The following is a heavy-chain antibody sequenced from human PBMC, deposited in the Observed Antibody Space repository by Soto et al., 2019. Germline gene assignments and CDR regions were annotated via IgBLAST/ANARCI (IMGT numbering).Heavy chain of an antibody. CDR2: VYYTGST. CDR1: GGSTSSNTYY. V-gene: IGHV4-39*01. CDR3: ARGPGYSGYDYDC. Sequence: PSQTLSLTCIVSGGSTSSNTYYWGCIRQPPGKGLEWIGSVYYTGSTFYNPSLKSRVTISVDTSKNQFSLRLSSVTAADTAVYYCARGPGYSGYDYDCWGQGTLVTVSS. J-gene: IGHJ4*02. D-gene: IGHD5-12*01.